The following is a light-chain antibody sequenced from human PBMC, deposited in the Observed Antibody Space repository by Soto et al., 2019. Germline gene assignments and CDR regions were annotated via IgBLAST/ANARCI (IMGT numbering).Light chain of an antibody. CDR2: EGS. CDR1: SSDVGSYNL. Sequence: QSALTQPASVSGSPGQSITISCTGTSSDVGSYNLVSWYQHHPGKAPKLMIYEGSKRPSGLSNRFSGSKSGNTASLTISGLQAEDEADYYCCSYAGSRTIYVLGNGTKVTVL. J-gene: IGLJ1*01. V-gene: IGLV2-23*01. CDR3: CSYAGSRTIYV.